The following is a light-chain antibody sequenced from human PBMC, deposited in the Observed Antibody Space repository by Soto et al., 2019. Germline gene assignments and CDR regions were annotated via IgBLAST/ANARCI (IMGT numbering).Light chain of an antibody. J-gene: IGKJ2*01. CDR2: DAS. CDR3: QQRSNWPPYT. V-gene: IGKV3-11*01. Sequence: EIVLTQSPATLSLSPGERATLSCRASQSVSSYLAWYQQKTGQAPRLLIYDASNRATGIPARFSGSGSGTDFTLTIRSLEPEDFAVYYCQQRSNWPPYTFGQGTKLEIK. CDR1: QSVSSY.